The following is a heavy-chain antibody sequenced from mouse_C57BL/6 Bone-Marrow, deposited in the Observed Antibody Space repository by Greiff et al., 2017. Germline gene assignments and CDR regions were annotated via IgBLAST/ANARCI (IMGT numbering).Heavy chain of an antibody. Sequence: VHVKQSGPELVKPGDSVKISCKASGYSFTGYFMNWVMQSHGKSLEWIGRINPYNGDTFYNQKFKGKATLTVDKSSSTAHMELRSLTYEDSAVYYCASSYYGYEDFGYWGQGTTLTVSA. V-gene: IGHV1-20*01. CDR3: ASSYYGYEDFGY. D-gene: IGHD2-9*01. J-gene: IGHJ2*01. CDR1: GYSFTGYF. CDR2: INPYNGDT.